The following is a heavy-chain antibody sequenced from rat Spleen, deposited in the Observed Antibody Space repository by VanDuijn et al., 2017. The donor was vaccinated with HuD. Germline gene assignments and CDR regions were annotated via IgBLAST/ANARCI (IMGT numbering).Heavy chain of an antibody. J-gene: IGHJ3*01. Sequence: EVQLQESGPGLVKPSQSLSLTCSVTGYSITSNYWGWIRKFPGNKMEWMGYISYSGSTSYNPSLKSRISITRDTSKNQFFLQVNSVTTQDTATYYCARWNNYVAYWGQGTLVTVSS. CDR3: ARWNNYVAY. CDR2: ISYSGST. V-gene: IGHV3-1*01. D-gene: IGHD1-10*01. CDR1: GYSITSNY.